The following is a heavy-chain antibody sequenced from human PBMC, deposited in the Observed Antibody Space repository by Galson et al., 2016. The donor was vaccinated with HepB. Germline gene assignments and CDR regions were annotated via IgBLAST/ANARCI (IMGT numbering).Heavy chain of an antibody. CDR2: ISYSGST. J-gene: IGHJ4*02. CDR1: GGSISSDF. Sequence: SETLSLTCTVSGGSISSDFWSWFRQPPGKGLEWIGYISYSGSTNQNPSLRGRVSISGDTSKNQFSLKLNSVTAADTGVYYCARAGLGTKASFDYWGRGILVAVSS. CDR3: ARAGLGTKASFDY. V-gene: IGHV4-59*08. D-gene: IGHD1-7*01.